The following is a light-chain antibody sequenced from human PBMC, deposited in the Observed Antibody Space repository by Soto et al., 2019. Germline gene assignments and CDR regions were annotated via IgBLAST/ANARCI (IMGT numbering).Light chain of an antibody. Sequence: DIVMTQSPDSLAVSLGERATINCKSSQRVLYSSNNKNYLAWYQQKPGQPPKLLIYWASNRESGVPDRLSGSGSGREFTLTISSLQAEDVAVYDCQQYYSPPSLTFGGGTKVEIK. V-gene: IGKV4-1*01. CDR3: QQYYSPPSLT. CDR1: QRVLYSSNNKNY. J-gene: IGKJ4*01. CDR2: WAS.